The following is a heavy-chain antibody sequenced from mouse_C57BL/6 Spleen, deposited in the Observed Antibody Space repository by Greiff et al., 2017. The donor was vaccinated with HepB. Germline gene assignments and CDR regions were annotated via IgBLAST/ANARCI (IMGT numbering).Heavy chain of an antibody. CDR3: ARDSGWGYFDY. CDR1: GYSFTGYY. D-gene: IGHD3-2*02. Sequence: VQLQESGPELVKPGASVKISCKASGYSFTGYYMNWVKQSPEKSLEWIGEINPSTGGTTYNQKFKAKATLTVDKSSSTAYMQLKSLTSEDSAVYYCARDSGWGYFDYWGQGTTLTVSS. J-gene: IGHJ2*01. CDR2: INPSTGGT. V-gene: IGHV1-42*01.